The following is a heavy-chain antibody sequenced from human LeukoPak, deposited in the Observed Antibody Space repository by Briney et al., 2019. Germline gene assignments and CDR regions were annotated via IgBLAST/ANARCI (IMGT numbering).Heavy chain of an antibody. CDR2: ISSSSSYI. CDR3: ARARGYSYVYYFDY. Sequence: GGSLRLSCAASGFTFSSYSMTWVRQAPGKGLEWVSSISSSSSYIYYAESVKGRFTISRDNAKNSLYLQMNRLRAEDTAVYYCARARGYSYVYYFDYWGQGTLVTVSS. V-gene: IGHV3-21*01. CDR1: GFTFSSYS. J-gene: IGHJ4*02. D-gene: IGHD5-18*01.